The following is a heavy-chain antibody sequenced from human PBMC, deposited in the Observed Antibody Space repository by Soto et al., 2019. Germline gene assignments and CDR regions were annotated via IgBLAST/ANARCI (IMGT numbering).Heavy chain of an antibody. CDR3: ARTEGGPTVTGLHYYYYYYMDV. J-gene: IGHJ6*03. CDR2: IIPILGIA. Sequence: ASVKVSCKASGGTFSSYTISWVRQAPGQGLEWMGRIIPILGIANYAQKFQGRVTITADKSTSTAYMELSSLRSEDTAVYYCARTEGGPTVTGLHYYYYYYMDVWGKGTTVTVSS. V-gene: IGHV1-69*02. D-gene: IGHD4-4*01. CDR1: GGTFSSYT.